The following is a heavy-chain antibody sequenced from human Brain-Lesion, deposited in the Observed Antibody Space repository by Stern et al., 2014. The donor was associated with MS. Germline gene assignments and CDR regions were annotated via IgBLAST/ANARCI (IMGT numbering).Heavy chain of an antibody. J-gene: IGHJ6*02. CDR2: IFNSGST. D-gene: IGHD2-2*01. Sequence: QMQLVQSGPGLVKPSQTLSLSCTVSGGSISSGGYYWSWIRQPAGKGLEWIGRIFNSGSTGYTPPLKIRVTISIDTSKNQFSLRLNSMTAADTAVYYCARGRVVPGFQYYATDVWGQGTTVIVSS. V-gene: IGHV4-61*02. CDR1: GGSISSGGYY. CDR3: ARGRVVPGFQYYATDV.